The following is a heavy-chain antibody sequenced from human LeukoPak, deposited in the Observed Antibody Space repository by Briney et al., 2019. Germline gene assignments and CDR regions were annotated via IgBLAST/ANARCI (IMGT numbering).Heavy chain of an antibody. J-gene: IGHJ6*03. Sequence: GGSRRLSCAASGCTVSSNYMSWVRQAPGKGLEWVSVIYSGGSAYYADFVKGRFTISRANSKNPLYLQMNSLSAEDTAVYCCARSFYGDHGPGDYYSSIDVWGKGTTVTVSS. D-gene: IGHD4-17*01. CDR2: IYSGGSA. CDR3: ARSFYGDHGPGDYYSSIDV. V-gene: IGHV3-53*01. CDR1: GCTVSSNY.